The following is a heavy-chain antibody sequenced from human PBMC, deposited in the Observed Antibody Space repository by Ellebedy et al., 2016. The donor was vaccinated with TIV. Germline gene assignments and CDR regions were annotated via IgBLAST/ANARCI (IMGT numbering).Heavy chain of an antibody. V-gene: IGHV3-21*01. CDR3: ARDERSRTKLGDAFDI. CDR2: ISSSSSYI. D-gene: IGHD1-1*01. CDR1: GFTFSSYA. Sequence: GGSLRLXCAASGFTFSSYAMSWVRQAPGKGLEWVSSISSSSSYIYYADSVKGRFTISRDNAKNSLYLQMNSLRAEDTAVYYCARDERSRTKLGDAFDIWGQGTMVTVSS. J-gene: IGHJ3*02.